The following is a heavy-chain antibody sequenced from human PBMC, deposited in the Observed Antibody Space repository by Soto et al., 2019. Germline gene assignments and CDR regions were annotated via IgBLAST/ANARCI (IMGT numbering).Heavy chain of an antibody. V-gene: IGHV3-21*01. CDR2: ISSSSSYI. J-gene: IGHJ4*02. D-gene: IGHD3-9*01. Sequence: PGGSLRLSCAASGFTFSSYSMNWVRQAPGKGLEWVSSISSSSSYIYYAHSPKGRFTISRDNAKNSLYLQMNSLRAEDTAVYYCARLRYYDILTGYHDFDYWGQGTLVTVSS. CDR1: GFTFSSYS. CDR3: ARLRYYDILTGYHDFDY.